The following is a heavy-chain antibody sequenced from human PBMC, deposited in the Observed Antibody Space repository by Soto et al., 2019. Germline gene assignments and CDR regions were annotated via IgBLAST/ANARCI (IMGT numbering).Heavy chain of an antibody. J-gene: IGHJ5*02. CDR2: IYPIESDA. V-gene: IGHV5-51*01. CDR1: GYTFANYW. D-gene: IGHD2-15*01. CDR3: ARQGRSGGSSYSRWFDP. Sequence: PGESLKISCEASGYTFANYWIGWVRQMPGKGLELMGIIYPIESDARYSPSFQGQVIISADKSINTAYLQSSSLRASDTAIYYCARQGRSGGSSYSRWFDPWGQGTLVTASS.